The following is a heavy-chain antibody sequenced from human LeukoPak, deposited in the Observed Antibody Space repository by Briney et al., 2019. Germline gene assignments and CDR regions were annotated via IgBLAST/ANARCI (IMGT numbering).Heavy chain of an antibody. V-gene: IGHV3-30*18. Sequence: GGSLRLSCAASGFTFSSYGMHWVRQAPGKGLEWVAVISYDGSNKYYADSVKGRFTISRDNSKNTLYLQMNSLRAEDTAVYYCAKDLWDYYDSSGSYFDYWGQGTLVTVSS. CDR1: GFTFSSYG. J-gene: IGHJ4*02. D-gene: IGHD3-22*01. CDR2: ISYDGSNK. CDR3: AKDLWDYYDSSGSYFDY.